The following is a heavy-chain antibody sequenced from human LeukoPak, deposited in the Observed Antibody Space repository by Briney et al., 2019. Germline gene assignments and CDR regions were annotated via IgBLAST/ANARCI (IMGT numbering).Heavy chain of an antibody. Sequence: GGSLRLSCAASGFTFSSYAMSWVRQAPGKGLEWVSAISGSGGSTYYADSVKGRFTISRDNSKNTLYLQMNSLRAEDTAVYYCAKDRLIAVAGTTSDYWGQGTLVTVSS. CDR1: GFTFSSYA. J-gene: IGHJ4*02. CDR3: AKDRLIAVAGTTSDY. CDR2: ISGSGGST. D-gene: IGHD6-19*01. V-gene: IGHV3-23*01.